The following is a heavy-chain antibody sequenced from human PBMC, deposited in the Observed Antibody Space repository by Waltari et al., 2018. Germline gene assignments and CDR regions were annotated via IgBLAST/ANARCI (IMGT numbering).Heavy chain of an antibody. Sequence: VQLVQPGAGVKKLGYSVKVSCRASGGTFRSYAIGWFRQASGQGIQWMGEIIPIFGTANYAQKFQGRVTSTTDESTSTAYMDLSSLRSEDTAVYYCARTQVVGYYYYYMDVWGKGTTVTVSS. D-gene: IGHD2-15*01. CDR3: ARTQVVGYYYYYMDV. CDR2: IIPIFGTA. CDR1: GGTFRSYA. V-gene: IGHV1-69*05. J-gene: IGHJ6*03.